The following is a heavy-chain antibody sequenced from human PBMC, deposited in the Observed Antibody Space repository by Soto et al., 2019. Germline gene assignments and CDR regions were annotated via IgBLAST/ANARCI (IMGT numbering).Heavy chain of an antibody. CDR1: GXTYTSYG. Sequence: ASVKLSCKAPGXTYTSYGSSWVRQAPGQGLEWMGWISAYNGNTNYAQKLQGRVTMTTDTSTSTAYMELRSLRSDDTAVYYCARDRYYYDSSGYYYPLPGSLWGQGTLVTVSS. J-gene: IGHJ4*02. CDR2: ISAYNGNT. V-gene: IGHV1-18*01. D-gene: IGHD3-22*01. CDR3: ARDRYYYDSSGYYYPLPGSL.